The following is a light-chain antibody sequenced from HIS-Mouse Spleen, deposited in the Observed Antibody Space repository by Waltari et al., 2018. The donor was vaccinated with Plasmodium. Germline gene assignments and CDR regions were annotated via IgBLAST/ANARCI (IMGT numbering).Light chain of an antibody. Sequence: SYELTQPPSVSVSPGQTARITCSGDALPKQYDSWYPQKPGQAPVLVKYKDSERPSGIPERFSGSSSGTTVTLPISGVQAEDEADYYCQSADSSGTPNWVFGGGTKLTVL. CDR2: KDS. V-gene: IGLV3-25*03. CDR3: QSADSSGTPNWV. J-gene: IGLJ3*02. CDR1: ALPKQY.